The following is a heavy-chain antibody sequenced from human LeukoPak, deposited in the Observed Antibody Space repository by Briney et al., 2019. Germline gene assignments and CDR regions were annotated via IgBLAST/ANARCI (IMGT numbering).Heavy chain of an antibody. D-gene: IGHD3-22*01. CDR3: ARDQGYYDSSGYLFWFDP. CDR1: GYTFTGYY. CDR2: INPNSGGT. Sequence: ASVKVSCKASGYTFTGYYMHWVRQAPGQGLEWMGWINPNSGGTNYAQKFQGRVTMTRDTSISTAYMELSRLRSDDTAVYCCARDQGYYDSSGYLFWFDPWGQGTLVTVSS. V-gene: IGHV1-2*02. J-gene: IGHJ5*02.